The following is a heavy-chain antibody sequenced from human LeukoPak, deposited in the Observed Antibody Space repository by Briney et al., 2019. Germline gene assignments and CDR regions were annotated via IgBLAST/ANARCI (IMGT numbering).Heavy chain of an antibody. CDR2: IIPIFGTA. V-gene: IGHV1-69*05. J-gene: IGHJ5*02. CDR1: GGTFGSYA. Sequence: SVKVSCKASGGTFGSYAISWVRQAPGQGLEWMGGIIPIFGTANYAQKFQGRVTITTDESTSTAYMELSSLRSEDTAVYYCARGSVDPEVSWFDPWGQGTLVTVSS. CDR3: ARGSVDPEVSWFDP. D-gene: IGHD3-3*01.